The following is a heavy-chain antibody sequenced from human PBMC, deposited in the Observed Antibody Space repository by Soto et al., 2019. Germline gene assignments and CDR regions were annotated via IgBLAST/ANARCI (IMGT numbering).Heavy chain of an antibody. D-gene: IGHD1-26*01. V-gene: IGHV4-34*01. Sequence: QVQLQQWGAGLLKPSGTLSLTCAVYGGSFSGHYWSWIRQPPGKGLEWIGEINHSGSTNYNPSLKSRVTISVDTSKNQFSLKLSSVTAADTAVYYCARVGQVGGNDYWGQGTLVTVSS. CDR1: GGSFSGHY. CDR3: ARVGQVGGNDY. CDR2: INHSGST. J-gene: IGHJ4*02.